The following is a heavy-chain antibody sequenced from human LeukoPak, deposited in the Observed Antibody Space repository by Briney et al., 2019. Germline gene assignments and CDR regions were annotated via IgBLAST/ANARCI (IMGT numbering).Heavy chain of an antibody. J-gene: IGHJ4*02. CDR2: IYPGDSDT. CDR1: GYSFTSYW. V-gene: IGHV5-51*01. D-gene: IGHD3-10*01. CDR3: ARRITMVRGVIVGYYFDY. Sequence: GESLKISCKGSGYSFTSYWIGWVRQMPGKGLEWMGIIYPGDSDTRYSPSFQGQVTISADKSISTAYLQWSSLKASDTAMYYCARRITMVRGVIVGYYFDYWGQGTLVTVSS.